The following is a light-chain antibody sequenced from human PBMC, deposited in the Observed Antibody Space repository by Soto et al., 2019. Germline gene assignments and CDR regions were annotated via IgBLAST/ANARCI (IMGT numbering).Light chain of an antibody. CDR2: AAS. CDR3: QESYSTPLA. J-gene: IGKJ4*01. CDR1: QNINIF. Sequence: DIQVTQSPSSLSASVGDRVTITCRTSQNINIFLNWYQQKPGRAPMVVISAASNLESGVPSRFSGRGSGTEFTLTISNLQPGDSALYFSQESYSTPLAFGGGTRVEIK. V-gene: IGKV1-39*01.